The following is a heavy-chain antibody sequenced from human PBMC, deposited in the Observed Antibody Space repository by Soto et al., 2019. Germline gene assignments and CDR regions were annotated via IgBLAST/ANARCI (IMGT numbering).Heavy chain of an antibody. Sequence: QVQLVQSGAEVKKPGSSVKVSCKASGGTFSSYTISWVRQAPGQGLEWMGRIIPILGIANYAQKFQGRVTYAVDKATSPAKMHPRSLRCEDTDGYYCAQEEKGRGSTMGGGVMGYYYGIDGWGQGTTVTVSS. CDR1: GGTFSSYT. CDR2: IIPILGIA. V-gene: IGHV1-69*02. CDR3: AQEEKGRGSTMGGGVMGYYYGIDG. J-gene: IGHJ6*02. D-gene: IGHD3-10*01.